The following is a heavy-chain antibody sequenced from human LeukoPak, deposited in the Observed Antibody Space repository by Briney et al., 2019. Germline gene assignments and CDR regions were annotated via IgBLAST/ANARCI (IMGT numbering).Heavy chain of an antibody. CDR3: ARHVNILEPVFDF. J-gene: IGHJ4*02. CDR1: GYTFGNYW. D-gene: IGHD2/OR15-2a*01. Sequence: GESLKISCQGSGYTFGNYWIAWVRQIPGRGLEWMGVVYPRDSDTRYSPSFQGHVTMSADMSMRTAYLQWTSLKASDTAIYYCARHVNILEPVFDFWGQGTLVAVSS. V-gene: IGHV5-51*01. CDR2: VYPRDSDT.